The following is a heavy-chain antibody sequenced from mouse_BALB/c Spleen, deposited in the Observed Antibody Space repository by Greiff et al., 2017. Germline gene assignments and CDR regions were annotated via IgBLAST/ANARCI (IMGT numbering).Heavy chain of an antibody. J-gene: IGHJ2*01. D-gene: IGHD2-3*01. CDR2: INPSTGYT. CDR1: GYTFTSYW. CDR3: ARDDGYFDY. V-gene: IGHV1-7*01. Sequence: QVQLQQSGAELAKPGASVKMSCTASGYTFTSYWMHWVKQRPGQGLEWIGYINPSTGYTEYNQKFKDKATLTADKSSSTAYMQLSSLTSEDSAVYYCARDDGYFDYWGQGTTLTVSS.